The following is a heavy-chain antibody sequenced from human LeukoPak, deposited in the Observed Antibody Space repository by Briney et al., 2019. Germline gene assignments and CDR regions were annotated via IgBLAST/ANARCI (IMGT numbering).Heavy chain of an antibody. D-gene: IGHD6-13*01. CDR3: ARVPMSQRDIAAAVTGY. J-gene: IGHJ4*02. CDR2: ISSSRSYI. V-gene: IGHV3-21*01. CDR1: GFTFSSYS. Sequence: GGSLRLSCAASGFTFSSYSTNWVRQAPGKGLEWVSSISSSRSYIYYADSVKGRFTISRDNAKNTLYLQMNSLRAEDTAVYYCARVPMSQRDIAAAVTGYWGQGTLVTVSS.